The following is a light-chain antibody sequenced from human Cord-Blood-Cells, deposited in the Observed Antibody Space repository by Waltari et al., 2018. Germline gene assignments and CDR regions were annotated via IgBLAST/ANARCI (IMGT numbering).Light chain of an antibody. CDR3: SSYTSSSTLV. Sequence: QSALTQPASVSGSPGQSITISCIGTSSDVGGYNYDSWYQQHPGKAPKLMIYEVSNRPSGVSNRFSGSKSGNTASLTISGLQAEDEADYYCSSYTSSSTLVFGTGTKVTVL. CDR2: EVS. CDR1: SSDVGGYNY. V-gene: IGLV2-14*01. J-gene: IGLJ1*01.